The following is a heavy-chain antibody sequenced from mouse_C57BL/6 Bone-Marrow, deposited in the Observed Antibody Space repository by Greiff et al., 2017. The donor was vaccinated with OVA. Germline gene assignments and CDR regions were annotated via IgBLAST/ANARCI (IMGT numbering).Heavy chain of an antibody. D-gene: IGHD2-3*01. CDR2: IYPGSGST. CDR3: ARSTTFDGYYSFAY. Sequence: VQLQQPGAELVKPGASVKMSCKASGYTFTSYWITWVKQRPGQGLEWIGDIYPGSGSTNYNEKFKSKATLTVDTSSSTAYMQLSSLTSEDSAVYYCARSTTFDGYYSFAYWGQGTLVTVSA. V-gene: IGHV1-55*01. CDR1: GYTFTSYW. J-gene: IGHJ3*01.